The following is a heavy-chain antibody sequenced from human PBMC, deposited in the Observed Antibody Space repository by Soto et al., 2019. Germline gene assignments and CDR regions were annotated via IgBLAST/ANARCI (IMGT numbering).Heavy chain of an antibody. V-gene: IGHV1-2*04. CDR3: ARDRRILTGYWMDV. CDR2: INPNSGGT. D-gene: IGHD3-9*01. CDR1: GYTFTGYY. J-gene: IGHJ6*02. Sequence: QVQLVQSGAEVKKPGASVKVSCKASGYTFTGYYMHWVRQAPGQGLEWMGWINPNSGGTNYAQKFQGWVTMTRDTSISTDYMELSRLSSDDTAVYYCARDRRILTGYWMDVWGQGTTVTVSS.